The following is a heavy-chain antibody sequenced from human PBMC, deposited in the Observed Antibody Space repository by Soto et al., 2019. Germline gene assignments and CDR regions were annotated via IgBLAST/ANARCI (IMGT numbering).Heavy chain of an antibody. CDR1: GYTFTSYD. CDR2: MNPNSGNT. D-gene: IGHD6-19*01. J-gene: IGHJ6*02. Sequence: QVQLVQSGAEVKKPGASVKVSCKASGYTFTSYDINWVRQATGQGLEWMGWMNPNSGNTGYAQKFQGRVTMTRNTSKSTADMELSRLRSADTAVYYCARGLGGGWSYYYYGMDVWGQGSTVTVSS. V-gene: IGHV1-8*01. CDR3: ARGLGGGWSYYYYGMDV.